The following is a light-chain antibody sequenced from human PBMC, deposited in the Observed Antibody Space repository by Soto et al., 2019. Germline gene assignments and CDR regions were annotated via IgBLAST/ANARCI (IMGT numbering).Light chain of an antibody. Sequence: QSALTQPASVSGSPGQSITISCTGTSSDIGGYNFVSWYQQYPGKAPKLIIFEVSNRPSGVSNRFSGSKSGNTASLTISGLQAADEADYYCYSFTTRDTHDFGTGTNLTVL. CDR1: SSDIGGYNF. CDR3: YSFTTRDTHD. J-gene: IGLJ1*01. V-gene: IGLV2-14*01. CDR2: EVS.